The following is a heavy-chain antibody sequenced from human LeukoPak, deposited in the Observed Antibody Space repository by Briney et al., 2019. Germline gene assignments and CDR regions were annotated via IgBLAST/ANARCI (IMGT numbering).Heavy chain of an antibody. CDR1: GFTFGIYG. CDR2: ISYDGSNK. V-gene: IGHV3-30*18. Sequence: GGSLRLSCAASGFTFGIYGMHWVRQAPGKGLEWVAVISYDGSNKYYADSVKGRFTISRDNSKNTLYLQMNSLRAEDTAVYYCAKVSRYSYNYYYYGMDVWGQGTTVTVSS. J-gene: IGHJ6*02. D-gene: IGHD5-18*01. CDR3: AKVSRYSYNYYYYGMDV.